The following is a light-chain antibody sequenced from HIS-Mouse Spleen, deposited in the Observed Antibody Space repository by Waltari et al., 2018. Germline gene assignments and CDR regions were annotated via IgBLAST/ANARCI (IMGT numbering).Light chain of an antibody. J-gene: IGKJ4*01. CDR2: WAS. CDR1: QSVLYSSNNSNY. CDR3: QQYYSTPLT. Sequence: DIVTTQSPDSLAVSLGERATINCKSSQSVLYSSNNSNYLSWYQQKPGQPPNLLIYWASTRESGVPDRFSGSGSGTDFTLTISSLQAEDVAVYYCQQYYSTPLTFGGGTKVEIK. V-gene: IGKV4-1*01.